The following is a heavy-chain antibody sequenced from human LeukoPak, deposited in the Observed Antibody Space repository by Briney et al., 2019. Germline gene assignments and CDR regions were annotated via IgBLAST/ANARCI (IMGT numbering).Heavy chain of an antibody. D-gene: IGHD6-13*01. CDR2: ISSYNGNT. CDR1: GYTFINYG. J-gene: IGHJ4*02. V-gene: IGHV1-18*01. Sequence: ASVKVSCKASGYTFINYGITWVRQAPGQGLEWMGWISSYNGNTHYAQKFQGRVTMTTDTSTSKAYMELKSLRSDDTAVYHCARDGFSSSWPYYFDFWGQGSLVTVSS. CDR3: ARDGFSSSWPYYFDF.